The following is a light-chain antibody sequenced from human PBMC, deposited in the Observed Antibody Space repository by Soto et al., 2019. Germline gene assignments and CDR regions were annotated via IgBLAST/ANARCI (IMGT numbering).Light chain of an antibody. Sequence: EIVMTQCPATMSVSPGERATLSCRASQSVTSNLAWYQQKPGQAPRLLIYGASTRATGIPARFSGSGSGTEFTLTISSLQSEDFAVYYCQQYNNWPPRGTFGQGTKVEIK. V-gene: IGKV3-15*01. CDR3: QQYNNWPPRGT. CDR2: GAS. J-gene: IGKJ1*01. CDR1: QSVTSN.